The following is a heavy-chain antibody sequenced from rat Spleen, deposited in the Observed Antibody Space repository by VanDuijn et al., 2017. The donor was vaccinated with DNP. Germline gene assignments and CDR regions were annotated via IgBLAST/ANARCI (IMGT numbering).Heavy chain of an antibody. CDR1: GFIFSDYN. Sequence: EVQLVESGGGLVQPGRSLKLSCAGSGFIFSDYNMAWVRQAPQKGLEWVATISYDGSSISYRDSVKGRFTTSRDNEKSTLYLQMDSLRSEDTATYYCARQHYWGQGVMVTVSS. CDR2: ISYDGSSI. V-gene: IGHV5-7*01. CDR3: ARQHY. J-gene: IGHJ2*01.